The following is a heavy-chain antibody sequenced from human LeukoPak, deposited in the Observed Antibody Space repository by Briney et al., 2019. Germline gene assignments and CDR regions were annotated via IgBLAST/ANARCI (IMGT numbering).Heavy chain of an antibody. V-gene: IGHV1-8*01. CDR1: GYTFTSYD. CDR2: MNPNSGNT. Sequence: ASVKVSCKASGYTFTSYDINWVRQATGQGLEWMGWMNPNSGNTGYAQKFQGRVTMTRNTSISTAYMELSSLRSEDTAVYYCARGPNRIAARQGAWYFDLWGRGTLVTVSS. D-gene: IGHD6-6*01. J-gene: IGHJ2*01. CDR3: ARGPNRIAARQGAWYFDL.